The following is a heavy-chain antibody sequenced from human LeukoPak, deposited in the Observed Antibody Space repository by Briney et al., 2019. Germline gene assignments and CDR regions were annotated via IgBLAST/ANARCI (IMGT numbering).Heavy chain of an antibody. V-gene: IGHV7-4-1*01. J-gene: IGHJ4*02. CDR3: ARAFQSLGGLSLPDY. Sequence: ASVKVFCKASGYTFTSYYMHWVRQAPGQGLEWMGWIHPSTGNPTYAQGFTGRFVFSLDTSVSTTYLQISLKAEDTAVYFCARAFQSLGGLSLPDYWGQGTLVTVSS. CDR2: IHPSTGNP. CDR1: GYTFTSYY. D-gene: IGHD3-16*02.